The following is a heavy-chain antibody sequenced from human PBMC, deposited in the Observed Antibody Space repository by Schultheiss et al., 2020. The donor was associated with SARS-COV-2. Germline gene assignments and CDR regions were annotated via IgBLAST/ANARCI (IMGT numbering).Heavy chain of an antibody. Sequence: SVKVSCKTSGGTFSTYPISWVRQAPGRGLEWLGGIIPILGSPNYAQNFQGRVTIIADESTSTAYMELSSLTSDDTAVYYCASAQLVGYGMDVWGQGTTVTVSS. CDR2: IIPILGSP. V-gene: IGHV1-69*13. J-gene: IGHJ6*02. CDR1: GGTFSTYP. CDR3: ASAQLVGYGMDV. D-gene: IGHD6-6*01.